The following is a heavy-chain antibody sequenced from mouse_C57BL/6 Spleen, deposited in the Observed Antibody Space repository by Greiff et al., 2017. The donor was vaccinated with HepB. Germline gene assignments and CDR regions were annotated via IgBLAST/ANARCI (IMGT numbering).Heavy chain of an antibody. D-gene: IGHD4-1*01. CDR3: TTWGTGPFAY. CDR1: GFNIKDDY. V-gene: IGHV14-4*01. Sequence: VQLKESGAELVRPGASVKLSCTASGFNIKDDYMHWVKQRPEQGLEWIGWIDPENGDTEYASKFQGKATITADTSSNTAYLQLSSLTSEDTAVYYCTTWGTGPFAYWGQGTLVTVSA. CDR2: IDPENGDT. J-gene: IGHJ3*01.